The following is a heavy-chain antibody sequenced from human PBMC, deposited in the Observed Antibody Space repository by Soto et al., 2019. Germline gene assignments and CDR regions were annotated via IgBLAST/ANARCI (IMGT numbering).Heavy chain of an antibody. CDR2: INAGNGNT. Sequence: QVQLVQSGAEVKKPGASVKVSCKALGYTFTKYAIHWVRQAPGQRLEWMGWINAGNGNTKHSQKFQGRVIITRDTSASTVYMELSSLRSEDTAVYYCASGRLGMDVWGQGTTVTVSS. CDR1: GYTFTKYA. J-gene: IGHJ6*02. V-gene: IGHV1-3*01. CDR3: ASGRLGMDV.